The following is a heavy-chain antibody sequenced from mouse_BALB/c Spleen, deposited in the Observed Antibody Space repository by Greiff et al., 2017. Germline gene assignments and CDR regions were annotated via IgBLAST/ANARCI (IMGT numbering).Heavy chain of an antibody. CDR3: ARYRYWYFDV. J-gene: IGHJ1*01. CDR1: GYTFTSYW. CDR2: INPSNGRT. Sequence: QVQLKQSGAELVKPGASVKLSCKASGYTFTSYWMHWVKQRPGQGLEWIGEINPSNGRTNYNEKFKSKATLTVDKSSSTAYMQLSSLTSEDSAVYYCARYRYWYFDVWGAGTTVTVSS. D-gene: IGHD2-14*01. V-gene: IGHV1S81*02.